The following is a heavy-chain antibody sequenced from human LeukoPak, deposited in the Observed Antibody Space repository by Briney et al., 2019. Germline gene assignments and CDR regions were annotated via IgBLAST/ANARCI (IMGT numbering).Heavy chain of an antibody. CDR1: GGSLSSSRYY. CDR2: IYYSGST. J-gene: IGHJ6*03. CDR3: ARVGALYDYHYYHMDV. Sequence: SETLSLTCTVSGGSLSSSRYYWGWIRQPPGTGLEWIGRIYYSGSTYYNPSLKSRGTISVDTAKNQFSLELSSVTAADTAVYYCARVGALYDYHYYHMDVGGKGTTVSVS. V-gene: IGHV4-39*07. D-gene: IGHD3-3*01.